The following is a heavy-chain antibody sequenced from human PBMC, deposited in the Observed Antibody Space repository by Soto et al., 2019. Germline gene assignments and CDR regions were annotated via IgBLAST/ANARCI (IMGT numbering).Heavy chain of an antibody. D-gene: IGHD3-10*01. Sequence: GGSLRLSCAASAFTFSNYGMHWVRQAPGKGLEWVAVIWYDGSNKNYADSVKGRFTISRDNSKNTLYLQMNSLRAEDTAVYYCARDQGLTMVRGVIIELSYDNYGMDVWGQGTTVTVSS. V-gene: IGHV3-33*01. CDR1: AFTFSNYG. CDR2: IWYDGSNK. CDR3: ARDQGLTMVRGVIIELSYDNYGMDV. J-gene: IGHJ6*02.